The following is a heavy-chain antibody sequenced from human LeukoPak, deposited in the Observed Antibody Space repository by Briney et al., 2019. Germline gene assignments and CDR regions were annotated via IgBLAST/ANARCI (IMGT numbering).Heavy chain of an antibody. CDR2: INSDGSSR. CDR3: AKDRGYCSGGSCYN. CDR1: GFTFSSYW. V-gene: IGHV3-74*01. Sequence: GGSLRLSCAASGFTFSSYWMHWVRQAPGKGLVWVSRINSDGSSRTYADSVKGRFTISRDNAKNTLSLQMNSLRAEDTAVYYCAKDRGYCSGGSCYNWGQGTLVTVSS. J-gene: IGHJ4*02. D-gene: IGHD2-15*01.